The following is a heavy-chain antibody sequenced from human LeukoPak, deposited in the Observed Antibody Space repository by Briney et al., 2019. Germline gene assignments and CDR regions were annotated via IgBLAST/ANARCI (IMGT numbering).Heavy chain of an antibody. Sequence: GGSLRLSCAASGFTFSNYAMTWVRQAPGKGLEWVSAISGSGGSTYYVDSVRGRFTISRDNSKNTLYLQMNSLRAEDTAVYYCAKDYCRGTSCYLNWFDPWRQGTLVTVSS. CDR3: AKDYCRGTSCYLNWFDP. D-gene: IGHD2-2*01. J-gene: IGHJ5*02. CDR1: GFTFSNYA. V-gene: IGHV3-23*01. CDR2: ISGSGGST.